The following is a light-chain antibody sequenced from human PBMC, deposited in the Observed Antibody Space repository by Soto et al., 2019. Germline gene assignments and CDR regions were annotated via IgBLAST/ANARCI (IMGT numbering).Light chain of an antibody. CDR2: AAS. V-gene: IGKV1-39*01. CDR1: QTISTF. CDR3: QQSYSSVWT. J-gene: IGKJ1*01. Sequence: DIQMPQSPSSMSASVGDRVTITCRASQTISTFLNWYQQKPGKAPKLLISAASSLQSAVPSRFSGSGSGTDFTLTINSLQPEDFATYYCQQSYSSVWTFGQGTKVEIK.